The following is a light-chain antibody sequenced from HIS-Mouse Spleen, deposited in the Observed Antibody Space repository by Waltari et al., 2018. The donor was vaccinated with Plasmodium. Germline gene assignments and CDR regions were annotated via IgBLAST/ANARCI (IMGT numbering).Light chain of an antibody. Sequence: EIVLTQSPATLSLSPGERAPLSCRASQRVSSYLAWYQKKPGQAPRLLIYDASNRATGIPARFSGSGSGTDFTLTISSLEPEDFAVYYCQQRSNWPPITFGQGTRLEIK. V-gene: IGKV3-11*01. CDR1: QRVSSY. CDR3: QQRSNWPPIT. CDR2: DAS. J-gene: IGKJ5*01.